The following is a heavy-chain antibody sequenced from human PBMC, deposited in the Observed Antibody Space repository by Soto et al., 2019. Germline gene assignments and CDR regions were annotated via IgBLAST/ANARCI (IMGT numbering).Heavy chain of an antibody. V-gene: IGHV4-39*01. CDR2: IYYSGST. J-gene: IGHJ4*02. CDR3: ARHFTGYYYGSGSSYYFDD. CDR1: GGSISSSSYY. Sequence: PSETLSLTCTVSGGSISSSSYYWGWIHQPPGKGLEWIGSIYYSGSTYYNPSLKSRVTISVDTSKNQFSLKLSPVTAADTAVYYCARHFTGYYYGSGSSYYFDDWGQRTLVTVSS. D-gene: IGHD3-10*01.